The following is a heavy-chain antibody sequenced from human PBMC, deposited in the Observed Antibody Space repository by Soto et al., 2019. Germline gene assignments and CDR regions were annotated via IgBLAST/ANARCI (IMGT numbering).Heavy chain of an antibody. CDR2: IYSGGST. Sequence: PGGSLRLSCAASGFTVSSNYMSWVRQAPGKGLEWVSVIYSGGSTYYADSVKGRFTISRDNSKNTLYLQMNSLRAEGTAVSYCERDVRLSYYLDVWGKGTTVIVSS. CDR1: GFTVSSNY. J-gene: IGHJ6*03. CDR3: ERDVRLSYYLDV. V-gene: IGHV3-66*01.